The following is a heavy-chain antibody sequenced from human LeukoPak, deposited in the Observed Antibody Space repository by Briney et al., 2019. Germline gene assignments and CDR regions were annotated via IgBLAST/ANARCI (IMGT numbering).Heavy chain of an antibody. Sequence: GALRLSCAASGFTFSDYGMHWVRQAPGKGLEWVAFIPYDGSNKYYADSVKGRFTISRDNSKNTLYLQMNSLRAEDTAVYYCATPNSSGFGYWGQGTLVTVSS. CDR3: ATPNSSGFGY. V-gene: IGHV3-30*02. D-gene: IGHD6-19*01. CDR1: GFTFSDYG. J-gene: IGHJ4*02. CDR2: IPYDGSNK.